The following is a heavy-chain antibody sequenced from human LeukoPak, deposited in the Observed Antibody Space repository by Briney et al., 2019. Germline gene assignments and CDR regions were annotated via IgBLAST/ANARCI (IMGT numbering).Heavy chain of an antibody. CDR3: ANSGGSGAFDI. Sequence: SETLSLTCAVYGGSFSGYYWSWIRQPPGKGLEWIGEINHSGSTNYNPSLKSRVTISVDTSKNQFSLKLSSVTAADTAVYYCANSGGSGAFDIWGQGTMVTVSS. V-gene: IGHV4-34*01. CDR2: INHSGST. CDR1: GGSFSGYY. J-gene: IGHJ3*02. D-gene: IGHD2-15*01.